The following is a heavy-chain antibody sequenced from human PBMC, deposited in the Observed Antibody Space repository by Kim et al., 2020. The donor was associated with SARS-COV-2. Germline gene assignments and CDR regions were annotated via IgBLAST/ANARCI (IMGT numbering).Heavy chain of an antibody. CDR3: ARWESLGGKAFDI. CDR1: GFTFSNYW. D-gene: IGHD1-26*01. J-gene: IGHJ3*02. CDR2: INSDGSST. Sequence: GGSMRLSCAASGFTFSNYWMHWVRQAPGKGLVWVSRINSDGSSTSYADSVKGRFTISRDNAKNTLYLQMNSLRAEDTAVYYCARWESLGGKAFDIWGQGTMVTVSS. V-gene: IGHV3-74*01.